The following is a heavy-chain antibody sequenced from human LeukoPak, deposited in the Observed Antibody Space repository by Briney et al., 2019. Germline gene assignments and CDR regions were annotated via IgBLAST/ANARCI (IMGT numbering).Heavy chain of an antibody. CDR2: IYYSGST. Sequence: SETLSLTCTVSGGSISSYYWSWIRQPPGKGLEWIGYIYYSGSTNYNPSLKSRVTISVDTSKNQFSLKLSSVTAADTAVYYCARAWGALDYWGQGTLVTVSS. J-gene: IGHJ4*02. D-gene: IGHD7-27*01. V-gene: IGHV4-59*01. CDR1: GGSISSYY. CDR3: ARAWGALDY.